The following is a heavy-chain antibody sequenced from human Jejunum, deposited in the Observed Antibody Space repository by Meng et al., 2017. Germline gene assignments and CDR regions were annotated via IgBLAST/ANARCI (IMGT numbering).Heavy chain of an antibody. CDR2: IFPGGSDI. CDR1: GYSFANYW. J-gene: IGHJ4*02. Sequence: KVSCKGSGYSFANYWIAWVRQRPGKGLEWMGIIFPGGSDIRYSPSFQGQVTLSVDRSISSAFLQWSSLKASDTAIYYCTRVGVGATTGFDYWGQGTLVTVSS. CDR3: TRVGVGATTGFDY. V-gene: IGHV5-51*01. D-gene: IGHD1-26*01.